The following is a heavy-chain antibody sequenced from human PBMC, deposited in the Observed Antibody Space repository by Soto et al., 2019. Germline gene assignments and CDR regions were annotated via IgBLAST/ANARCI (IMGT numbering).Heavy chain of an antibody. CDR2: ISYDGSNK. Sequence: QVQLVESGGGVVQPGRSLRLSCPASGFTFSSYAMHWVRQAPGKGLEWVAVISYDGSNKYYADSVKGRFTISRDNSKNTLYLKMNSLRAEDTAVYYCASGGSYGYWGQGTLVTVSS. J-gene: IGHJ4*02. V-gene: IGHV3-30-3*01. CDR3: ASGGSYGY. D-gene: IGHD1-26*01. CDR1: GFTFSSYA.